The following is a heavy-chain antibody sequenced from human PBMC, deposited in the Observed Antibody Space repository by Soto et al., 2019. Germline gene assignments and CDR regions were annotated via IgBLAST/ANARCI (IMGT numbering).Heavy chain of an antibody. CDR2: IIPILGIA. CDR1: CCSFSRSG. CDR3: ARDSSQTYQHDSSGPH. J-gene: IGHJ4*02. D-gene: IGHD3-22*01. V-gene: IGHV1-69*04. Sequence: GASGKVCWKEWCCSFSRSGIRWGRPAPGQGFEWMGRIIPILGIATYAQNFQGRVTITADKSTSTAYMELSSLRSEDTAVYYCARDSSQTYQHDSSGPHWGKGT.